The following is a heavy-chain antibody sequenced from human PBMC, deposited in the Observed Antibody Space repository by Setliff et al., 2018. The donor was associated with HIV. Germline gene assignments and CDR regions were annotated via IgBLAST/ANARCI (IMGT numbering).Heavy chain of an antibody. J-gene: IGHJ4*02. CDR1: GFTFSSYW. D-gene: IGHD2-2*01. CDR3: ARWGRGSTSGFVY. V-gene: IGHV3-74*01. CDR2: INTDGSDT. Sequence: GGSLRLSCAASGFTFSSYWVHWVRQTPGKGLMWVSRINTDGSDTSYADAVKGRFTISRDNAQDTLYLQMNSLRAEDTAMYYCARWGRGSTSGFVYWGQGTQVTVSS.